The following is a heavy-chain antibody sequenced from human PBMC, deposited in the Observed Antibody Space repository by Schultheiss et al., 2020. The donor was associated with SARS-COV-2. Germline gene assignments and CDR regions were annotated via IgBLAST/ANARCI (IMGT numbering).Heavy chain of an antibody. V-gene: IGHV1/OR15-3*02. CDR2: SNAGNGNT. CDR1: GYTFTGYF. D-gene: IGHD1-26*01. J-gene: IGHJ4*02. Sequence: ASVKVSCKASGYTFTGYFIHWVRQAPGQGLEWMGWSNAGNGNTKYSQEFQGRVTITRDTSASTAYMELSSLRSEDTAVYYCATGFLRVGADWGQGTLVTVSS. CDR3: ATGFLRVGAD.